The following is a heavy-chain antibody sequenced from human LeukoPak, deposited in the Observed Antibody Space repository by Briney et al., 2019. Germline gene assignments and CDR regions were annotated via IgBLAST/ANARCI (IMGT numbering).Heavy chain of an antibody. Sequence: GGSLRLSCAASGFTFSSYAMSWVRRAPGKGLEWVAFISYDGNNKYYADSVKGRFTISRDNSKNTLYLQINSLRAEDAALYYCTREPSGFNYGYVDYWGQGTLVTVSS. J-gene: IGHJ4*02. D-gene: IGHD5-18*01. CDR2: ISYDGNNK. V-gene: IGHV3-30-3*01. CDR3: TREPSGFNYGYVDY. CDR1: GFTFSSYA.